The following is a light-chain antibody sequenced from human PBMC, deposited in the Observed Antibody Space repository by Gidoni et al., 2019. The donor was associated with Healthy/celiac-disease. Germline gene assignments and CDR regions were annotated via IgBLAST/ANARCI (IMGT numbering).Light chain of an antibody. J-gene: IGKJ2*01. CDR1: QSISSW. CDR2: NAS. V-gene: IGKV1-5*03. CDR3: QQYNSYPYT. Sequence: DIQMTQSLSTLSASVGDRVTITCRASQSISSWLVWYQQKPGKAPKPLIYNASSLESGGPPRFCGSGSGTEVTLTIISLQPDDFATYYCQQYNSYPYTFGQXTKLEIK.